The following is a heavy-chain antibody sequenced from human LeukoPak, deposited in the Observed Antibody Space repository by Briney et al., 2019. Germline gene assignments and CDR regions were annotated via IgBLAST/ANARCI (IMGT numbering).Heavy chain of an antibody. CDR2: IYTSGST. CDR3: ASTIGDGSGSYYPFDY. Sequence: SETLSLTCTVSGGSISSGSYYWSWIRQPAGKGLEWIGRIYTSGSTNYNPSLKSRVTISVDTSKNQFSLKLSSVTAADTAVYYCASTIGDGSGSYYPFDYWGQGTLVTDSS. V-gene: IGHV4-61*02. D-gene: IGHD3-10*01. CDR1: GGSISSGSYY. J-gene: IGHJ4*02.